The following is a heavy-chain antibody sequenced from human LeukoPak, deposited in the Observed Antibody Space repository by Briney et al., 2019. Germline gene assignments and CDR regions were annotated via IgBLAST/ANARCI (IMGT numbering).Heavy chain of an antibody. D-gene: IGHD7-27*01. J-gene: IGHJ4*02. V-gene: IGHV1-2*06. CDR1: GYTFTGYY. CDR2: INPNSGGT. CDR3: ARVAGDRRGCFDY. Sequence: ASVKVSCKASGYTFTGYYMHWVRQAPGQGLEWMGRINPNSGGTNYAQKFQGRVTMTRDTSISTAYVELSRLRSDDTAVYYCARVAGDRRGCFDYWGQGTLVTVSS.